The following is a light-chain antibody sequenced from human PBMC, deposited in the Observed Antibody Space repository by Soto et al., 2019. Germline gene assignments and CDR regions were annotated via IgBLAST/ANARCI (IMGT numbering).Light chain of an antibody. CDR3: SSYTTISTPYV. CDR2: DVS. V-gene: IGLV2-14*03. Sequence: QSALTQPASLSVSPGQSITISCTGTSSDVGGYDYVSWYQQHPGKAPKLMIYDVSNRPSGVSNRFSGSKSGNTASLTISGLQAEDEADYYCSSYTTISTPYVFGTGTKVTVL. CDR1: SSDVGGYDY. J-gene: IGLJ1*01.